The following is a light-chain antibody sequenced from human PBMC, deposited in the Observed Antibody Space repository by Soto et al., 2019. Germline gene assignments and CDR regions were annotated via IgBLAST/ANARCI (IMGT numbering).Light chain of an antibody. CDR1: QSVSSSY. CDR3: QQYHYWWA. J-gene: IGKJ1*01. Sequence: EIVLTQSPGTLSLSPGERATLSCRASQSVSSSYLAWYQQKPGQAPRLLIYGASTRASDIPARFSGTGSGAEFTLTISSLQSEDFAVYYCQQYHYWWAFGQGTKVDI. V-gene: IGKV3-15*01. CDR2: GAS.